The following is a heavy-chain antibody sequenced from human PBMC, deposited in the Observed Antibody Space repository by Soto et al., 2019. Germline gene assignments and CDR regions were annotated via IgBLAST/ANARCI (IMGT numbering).Heavy chain of an antibody. CDR2: IKQDGSEK. D-gene: IGHD3-3*01. CDR1: GFTFSSYW. CDR3: ATPPYYDFWSGYGPH. Sequence: EVQLVESGGGLVQPGVSLRLSCAASGFTFSSYWMSWVRQAPGKGLEWVANIKQDGSEKSYVDSVKGRFTISRDNAKNSLYLQMNSLRAEDTAVYYCATPPYYDFWSGYGPHWCQGTLVTVSS. J-gene: IGHJ4*02. V-gene: IGHV3-7*01.